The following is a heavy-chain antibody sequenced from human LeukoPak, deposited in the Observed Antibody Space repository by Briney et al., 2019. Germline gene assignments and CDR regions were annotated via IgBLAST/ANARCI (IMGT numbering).Heavy chain of an antibody. V-gene: IGHV3-30*18. Sequence: PGRSLRLSCAASGFTFSNYDMHWVRQAPGKGLEWVAVISYDGSNKYYADSVKGRFTISRDKSKNTLYLQMNSLRAEDTAVYYCAKDQATTNDAFDIWGRGTMVTVSS. D-gene: IGHD4-17*01. CDR3: AKDQATTNDAFDI. CDR2: ISYDGSNK. J-gene: IGHJ3*02. CDR1: GFTFSNYD.